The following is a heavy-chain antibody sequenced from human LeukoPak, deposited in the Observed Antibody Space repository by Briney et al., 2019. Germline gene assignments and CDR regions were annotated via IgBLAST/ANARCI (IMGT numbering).Heavy chain of an antibody. CDR3: ARHPRSTFWFDP. CDR1: GGSFSGYY. J-gene: IGHJ5*02. CDR2: INHSGST. D-gene: IGHD3-16*02. V-gene: IGHV4-34*01. Sequence: SSETLSLTCAVYGGSFSGYYWSWIRQPPGKGLEWIGEINHSGSTNYNPSLKSRVTISVDTSKNQFSLKLSSVTAADTAVYYCARHPRSTFWFDPWGQGTLATDSS.